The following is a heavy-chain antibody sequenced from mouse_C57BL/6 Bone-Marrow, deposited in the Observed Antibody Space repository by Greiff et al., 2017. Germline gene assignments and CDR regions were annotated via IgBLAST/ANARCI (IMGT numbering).Heavy chain of an antibody. CDR3: SSFDGNYFDF. CDR2: IDPEIGDT. D-gene: IGHD2-3*01. J-gene: IGHJ2*01. V-gene: IGHV14-4*01. CDR1: GFNIKDDH. Sequence: VQLQQSGAELVRPGASVKLSCTASGFNIKDDHIHWVKQRHEQGLEWIGWIDPEIGDTEYASKFQGKATITSDTSSNTAYLQLSSLTSEDTAVYYCSSFDGNYFDFWGQGTPLTVAS.